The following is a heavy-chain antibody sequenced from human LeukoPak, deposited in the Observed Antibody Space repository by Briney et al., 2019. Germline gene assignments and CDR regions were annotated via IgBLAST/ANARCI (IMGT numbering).Heavy chain of an antibody. V-gene: IGHV4-4*07. CDR2: IFTGGRT. J-gene: IGHJ4*02. Sequence: PSETLSLTCTVSGGSISTYSWSWIRQPAGKGLEWIGLIFTGGRTNYNPSLKSGATMSVDTSKTQFSLKLSSVTAADTAFYYSGRGTYYDILSGYSPGTIDYWGQGTLVTVSS. D-gene: IGHD3-9*01. CDR3: GRGTYYDILSGYSPGTIDY. CDR1: GGSISTYS.